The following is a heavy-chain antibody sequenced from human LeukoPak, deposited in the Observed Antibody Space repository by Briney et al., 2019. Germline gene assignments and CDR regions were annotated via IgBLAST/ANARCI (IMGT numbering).Heavy chain of an antibody. CDR2: IRSNSDGGTI. D-gene: IGHD3-22*01. CDR3: ATDFYDST. V-gene: IGHV3-15*07. CDR1: GFTFSNAW. Sequence: GGSLRLSCATSGFTFSNAWMNWVRRAPGKGLEWVGRIRSNSDGGTIDYAAPVKGRFTLSRDDSKTTLYLQMNSQQTEDTAVYYCATDFYDSTWGQGTLVTVSS. J-gene: IGHJ5*02.